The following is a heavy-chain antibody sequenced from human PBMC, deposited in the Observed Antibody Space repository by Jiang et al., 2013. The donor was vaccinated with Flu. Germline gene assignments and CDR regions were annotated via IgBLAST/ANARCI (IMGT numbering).Heavy chain of an antibody. V-gene: IGHV1-18*01. Sequence: GASVMVSCKTSGYTFTSYGISWVRQAPGQGLEWMGWISPYTGNTNEAQKLQGRVTMTTDTSTNTAYMEMRSLRVDDTAVYYCAGGSPADYGMDVWGQGTTVTVSS. CDR1: GYTFTSYG. CDR2: ISPYTGNT. CDR3: AGGSPADYGMDV. D-gene: IGHD3-10*01. J-gene: IGHJ6*02.